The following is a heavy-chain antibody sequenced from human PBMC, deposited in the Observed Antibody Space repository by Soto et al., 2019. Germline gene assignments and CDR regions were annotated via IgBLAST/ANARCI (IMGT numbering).Heavy chain of an antibody. CDR2: IHHSGST. CDR3: ARHIFTTVVRGFLITFDQYRGMDV. Sequence: PSETLSLTCTVSGDSITSNSYFWAWIRQPPGKGLEWIGNIHHSGSTYYNPSLKSRVTISVDTSKDQFSLKLSSVTAADTAVYYCARHIFTTVVRGFLITFDQYRGMDVWGQGTTVTVS. V-gene: IGHV4-39*01. D-gene: IGHD3-10*01. CDR1: GDSITSNSYF. J-gene: IGHJ6*02.